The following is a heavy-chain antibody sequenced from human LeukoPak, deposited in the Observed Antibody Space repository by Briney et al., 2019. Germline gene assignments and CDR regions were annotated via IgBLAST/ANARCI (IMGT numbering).Heavy chain of an antibody. J-gene: IGHJ6*03. Sequence: SVKVSCKASGGTFSSYAISWVRQAPGQGLEWMGGIIPIFGTANYAQKFQGRVTITTDESTSTAYMELSSLRSEDTAVYYCARMSIGGYPKGRYYYYYMDVWGKGTTVTVSS. CDR1: GGTFSSYA. CDR3: ARMSIGGYPKGRYYYYYMDV. CDR2: IIPIFGTA. V-gene: IGHV1-69*05. D-gene: IGHD3-22*01.